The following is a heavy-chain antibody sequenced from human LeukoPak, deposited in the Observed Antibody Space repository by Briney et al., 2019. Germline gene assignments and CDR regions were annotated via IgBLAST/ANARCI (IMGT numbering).Heavy chain of an antibody. CDR1: GSTSGSYG. Sequence: TGGSLRLSCAASGSTSGSYGFHWVRQAPGKGLEWVAVVWTDGERKYYADSVKGRFTVSGDNSKSTLYLQMDSLRADDTAVYYCARGKIRLLGYYDYYYAMDVWGEGTTVTVSS. D-gene: IGHD3-16*01. V-gene: IGHV3-33*01. CDR3: ARGKIRLLGYYDYYYAMDV. J-gene: IGHJ6*01. CDR2: VWTDGERK.